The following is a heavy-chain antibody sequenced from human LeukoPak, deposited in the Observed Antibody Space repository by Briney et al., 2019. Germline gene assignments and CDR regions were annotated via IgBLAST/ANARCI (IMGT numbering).Heavy chain of an antibody. D-gene: IGHD3-22*01. Sequence: ASVKVSCKVSGYTLTELSMHWVRQAPGKGLEWMGGFDPEDGETIYAQKFQGRVTMTEDTSTDTAYMELSSLRSEDTAVYYCARTPYDSSGYYYLGDAFDIWGQGTMVTVSS. V-gene: IGHV1-24*01. J-gene: IGHJ3*02. CDR1: GYTLTELS. CDR3: ARTPYDSSGYYYLGDAFDI. CDR2: FDPEDGET.